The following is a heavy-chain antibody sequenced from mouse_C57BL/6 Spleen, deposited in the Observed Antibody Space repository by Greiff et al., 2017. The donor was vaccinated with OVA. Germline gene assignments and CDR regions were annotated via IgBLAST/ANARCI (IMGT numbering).Heavy chain of an antibody. J-gene: IGHJ3*01. V-gene: IGHV1-61*01. CDR3: ARGGNYESFAY. CDR1: GYTFTRYW. Sequence: QVQLQQPGAELVRPGSSVKLSCKASGYTFTRYWMDWVKQRPGQGLEWIGNIYPSDSETHYNQKFKDKATLTVDKSSSTAYMQLSSLTSEDSAVYYCARGGNYESFAYWGQGTLVTVSA. D-gene: IGHD2-1*01. CDR2: IYPSDSET.